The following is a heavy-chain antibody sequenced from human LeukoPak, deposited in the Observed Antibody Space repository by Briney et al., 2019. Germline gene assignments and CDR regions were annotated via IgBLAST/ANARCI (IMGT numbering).Heavy chain of an antibody. V-gene: IGHV1-3*01. J-gene: IGHJ6*02. CDR1: GYTFTSYT. CDR3: ARGSSSWSNTGLRYYGMDV. Sequence: ASVKVSCKASGYTFTSYTMHWVRQAPGQRLEWMGWINAGNGNTKYSQKFQGRVTITRDTSASTAYMELSSLRSEDTAVYYCARGSSSWSNTGLRYYGMDVWGQGTTVTDSS. D-gene: IGHD6-13*01. CDR2: INAGNGNT.